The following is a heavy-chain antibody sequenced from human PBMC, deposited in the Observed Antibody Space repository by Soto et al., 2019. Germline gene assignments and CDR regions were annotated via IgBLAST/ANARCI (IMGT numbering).Heavy chain of an antibody. D-gene: IGHD3-10*01. Sequence: GESLKISCHGSGYSFTNYLITLVRQMSGKGLEWMGRIDPSDSYTKYSPSFQGHVTISADKSTSTAYLQWSSLKASDTAMYFCARLGASFIYGSVTYYFDLWGQGTLVTVSS. CDR1: GYSFTNYL. J-gene: IGHJ4*02. CDR3: ARLGASFIYGSVTYYFDL. V-gene: IGHV5-10-1*01. CDR2: IDPSDSYT.